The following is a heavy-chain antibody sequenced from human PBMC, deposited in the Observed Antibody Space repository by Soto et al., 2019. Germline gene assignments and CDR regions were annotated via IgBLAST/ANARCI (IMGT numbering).Heavy chain of an antibody. Sequence: EVQLVESGGGLVKPGGSLRLSCAASGFTFSSYSMNWVRQAPGKGLEWVSYIGSSSTYIYYADSVKGRFTISRDNAKNSLYPQMHSLRAEDTAVYYCATNGVATTRALDIWGQGTMVTVSS. V-gene: IGHV3-21*01. CDR1: GFTFSSYS. D-gene: IGHD1-1*01. CDR3: ATNGVATTRALDI. J-gene: IGHJ3*02. CDR2: IGSSSTYI.